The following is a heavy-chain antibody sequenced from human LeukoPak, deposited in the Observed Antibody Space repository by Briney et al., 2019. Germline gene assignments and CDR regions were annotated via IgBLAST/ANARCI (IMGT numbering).Heavy chain of an antibody. CDR2: ISYDGSNK. CDR1: GFTFSSYA. J-gene: IGHJ4*02. V-gene: IGHV3-30-3*01. CDR3: ARAEYSSGWYLSDY. D-gene: IGHD6-19*01. Sequence: PGGSLRLSCAASGFTFSSYAMHWVRQAPGKGLEWGEVISYDGSNKYYADSVKGRFTISRDNSKNTLYLQMNSLRAEDTAVYYCARAEYSSGWYLSDYWGQGTLVTVSS.